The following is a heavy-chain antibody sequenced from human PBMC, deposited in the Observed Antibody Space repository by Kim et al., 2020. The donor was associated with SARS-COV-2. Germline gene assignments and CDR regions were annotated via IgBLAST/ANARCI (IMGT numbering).Heavy chain of an antibody. V-gene: IGHV3-30-3*01. Sequence: GGSLRLSCAASGFTFSSYAMHWVRQAPGKGLEWVAVISYDGSNKYYADSVKGRFTISRDNSKNTLYLQMNSLRAEDTAVYYCARDRSRSGWSFYYYGMDVWGQGTTVTVSS. J-gene: IGHJ6*02. CDR2: ISYDGSNK. CDR1: GFTFSSYA. CDR3: ARDRSRSGWSFYYYGMDV. D-gene: IGHD6-19*01.